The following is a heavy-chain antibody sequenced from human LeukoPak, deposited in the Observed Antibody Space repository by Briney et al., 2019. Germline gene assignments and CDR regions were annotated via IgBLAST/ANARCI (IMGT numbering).Heavy chain of an antibody. CDR3: AKDGKTIFGVVIPYPTDY. D-gene: IGHD3-3*01. V-gene: IGHV3-23*01. CDR2: ISASGGST. J-gene: IGHJ4*02. CDR1: GFTFSSYA. Sequence: GGSLRLSCAASGFTFSSYAMSWVRQAPGKGLEWVSAISASGGSTYYADSVKGRFTISRDNSKNTLYLQMNSLRAEDTAVYYCAKDGKTIFGVVIPYPTDYWGQGTLVTVSS.